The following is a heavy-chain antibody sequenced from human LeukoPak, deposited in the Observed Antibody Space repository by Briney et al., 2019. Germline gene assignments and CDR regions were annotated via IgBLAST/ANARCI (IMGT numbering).Heavy chain of an antibody. J-gene: IGHJ4*02. CDR1: GFTFSSYG. Sequence: GGSLRLSCAASGFTFSSYGMHWVRQAPGKGLEWVAFIQYDGSNKYYADSVKGRFTISRDSAKNTLYLQMNSLRAEDTAVYYCARDLGYWGQGTLVTVSS. CDR2: IQYDGSNK. V-gene: IGHV3-30*02. CDR3: ARDLGY.